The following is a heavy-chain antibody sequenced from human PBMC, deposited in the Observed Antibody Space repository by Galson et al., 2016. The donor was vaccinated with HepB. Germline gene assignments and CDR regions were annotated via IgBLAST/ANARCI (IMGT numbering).Heavy chain of an antibody. V-gene: IGHV3-11*06. Sequence: SLRLSCAASGLTFSDNYMSWIRQAPGKGLEWLSYISRSSTYIKYAESVKGRFSISRDNAKNSVYLQMNSLRVEDTAVYYCATNGYFGNNASEIWGQGTMIIVSS. CDR3: ATNGYFGNNASEI. CDR1: GLTFSDNY. D-gene: IGHD2-8*01. J-gene: IGHJ3*02. CDR2: ISRSSTYI.